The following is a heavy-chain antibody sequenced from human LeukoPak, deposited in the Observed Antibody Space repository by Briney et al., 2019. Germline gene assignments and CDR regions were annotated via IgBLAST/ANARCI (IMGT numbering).Heavy chain of an antibody. V-gene: IGHV1-2*02. Sequence: ASVKVSCKASGYTFTGHYMHWVRQAPGQGLEWMGWINPNSGGTNYAQKFQGRVTMTRDTSISTAYMELSRLRFDDTAVYYCARNVQAAILVAFDIWGQGTMVTVSS. D-gene: IGHD1-1*01. CDR1: GYTFTGHY. J-gene: IGHJ3*02. CDR2: INPNSGGT. CDR3: ARNVQAAILVAFDI.